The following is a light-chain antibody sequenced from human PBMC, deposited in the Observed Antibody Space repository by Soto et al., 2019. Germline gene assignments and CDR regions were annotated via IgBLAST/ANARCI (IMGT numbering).Light chain of an antibody. CDR1: SSNIGGTNY. CDR2: SNN. J-gene: IGLJ2*01. V-gene: IGLV1-47*02. CDR3: SSWDDRLGAVI. Sequence: QSVLTQPPSASGTPGQRVFISCSGSSSNIGGTNYAYWYQQLPGAAPKLLMHSNNLRPSGVPERISGSKSGTSASLAISGLRSEEEDVYYCSSWDDRLGAVIFGGGTKLTVL.